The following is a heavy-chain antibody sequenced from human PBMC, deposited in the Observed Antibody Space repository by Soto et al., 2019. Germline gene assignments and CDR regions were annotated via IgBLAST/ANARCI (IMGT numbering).Heavy chain of an antibody. CDR3: ARASGTIFGVVTAYYYYYMDV. V-gene: IGHV6-1*01. J-gene: IGHJ6*03. Sequence: PSQTLSLTCAISGDSVSSNSAAWNWIRQSPSRGLEWLGRTYYRSKWYNDYAVSVKSRITINPDTSKNQFSLQLNSVTPEDTAVYYCARASGTIFGVVTAYYYYYMDVWGKGTTVTVSS. CDR2: TYYRSKWYN. CDR1: GDSVSSNSAA. D-gene: IGHD3-3*01.